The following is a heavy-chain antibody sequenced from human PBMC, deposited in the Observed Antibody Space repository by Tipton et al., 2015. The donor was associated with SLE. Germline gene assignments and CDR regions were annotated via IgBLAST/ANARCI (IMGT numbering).Heavy chain of an antibody. D-gene: IGHD6-19*01. Sequence: GLVKPSETLSLTCTVSGGSISSYYWSWIRQPPGKGLEWIGYIYYSGSTYYNPSLKSRVTISVDTSKNQFSLKLSSVTAADTAVYYCASYQWLVADFDYWGQGTLVTVSS. V-gene: IGHV4-59*04. CDR1: GGSISSYY. J-gene: IGHJ4*02. CDR2: IYYSGST. CDR3: ASYQWLVADFDY.